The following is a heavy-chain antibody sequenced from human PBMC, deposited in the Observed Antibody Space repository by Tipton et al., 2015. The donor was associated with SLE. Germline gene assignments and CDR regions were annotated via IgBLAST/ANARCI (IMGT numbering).Heavy chain of an antibody. V-gene: IGHV4-34*01. CDR1: GGSFSGYY. CDR3: ARGPRDFWSGYFFDY. J-gene: IGHJ4*02. CDR2: INHTGST. D-gene: IGHD3-3*01. Sequence: KPSETLSLTCAVYGGSFSGYYWTWIRQPPGKGLEWIGEINHTGSTNNNPSLKSRVTISVDASKNQFSLKLSSVTAADAAVYYCARGPRDFWSGYFFDYWGQGTLVTVSS.